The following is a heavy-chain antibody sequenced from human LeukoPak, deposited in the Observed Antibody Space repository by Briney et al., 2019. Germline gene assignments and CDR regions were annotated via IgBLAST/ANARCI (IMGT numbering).Heavy chain of an antibody. Sequence: GESLKISCKGSGYSFTSYWIGWVRQMPGKGLEWMGIIYPGDPDTRYSPSFQGQVTISADKSITTAYLQWSSLKASDTAMYYCARHTASSGWSNFDYWGQGTLVTVSS. CDR1: GYSFTSYW. J-gene: IGHJ4*02. CDR2: IYPGDPDT. CDR3: ARHTASSGWSNFDY. V-gene: IGHV5-51*01. D-gene: IGHD6-19*01.